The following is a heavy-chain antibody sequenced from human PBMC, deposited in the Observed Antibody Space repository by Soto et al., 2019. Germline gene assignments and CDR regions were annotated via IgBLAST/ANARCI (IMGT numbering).Heavy chain of an antibody. CDR2: MYNTGST. D-gene: IGHD2-21*02. J-gene: IGHJ6*02. V-gene: IGHV4-59*01. CDR3: ARDLWGYCGTDCYPLDV. Sequence: SSETLSLTCTVSGGSINNYYWSWIRQPPGKGLEWIGYMYNTGSTVYNPPFKSRVTISVDTSKNQFSLKLNSVTAADTAVYYCARDLWGYCGTDCYPLDVWGQGTTVTVSS. CDR1: GGSINNYY.